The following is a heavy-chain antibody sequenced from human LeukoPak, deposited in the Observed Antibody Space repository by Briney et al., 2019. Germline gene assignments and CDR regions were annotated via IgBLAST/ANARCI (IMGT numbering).Heavy chain of an antibody. J-gene: IGHJ6*02. Sequence: GGSLRLSCAASGFTFSSYSMNWVRQAPGKGLEWVSSISSSSSYIYYADSVKGRFTISRDNAKNSLYLQMNSLRAEDTAVYYCARSYDRWRTLNPYYYYGMDVWGQGTTVTVSS. CDR3: ARSYDRWRTLNPYYYYGMDV. D-gene: IGHD3-22*01. CDR1: GFTFSSYS. V-gene: IGHV3-21*01. CDR2: ISSSSSYI.